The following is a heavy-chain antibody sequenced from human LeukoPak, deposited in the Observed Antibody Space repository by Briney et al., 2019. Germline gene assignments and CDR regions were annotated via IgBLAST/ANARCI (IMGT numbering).Heavy chain of an antibody. J-gene: IGHJ1*01. CDR2: INPNSGDT. V-gene: IGHV1-2*02. Sequence: GASVKVSCKASGYTFTGYYMHWVRQAPGQGLEWMGWINPNSGDTNYAQKFQGRVTITADKSTSTAYMELSSLRSEDTAVYYCGGMATMTEYFQHWGQGTLVTVSS. CDR3: GGMATMTEYFQH. D-gene: IGHD5-24*01. CDR1: GYTFTGYY.